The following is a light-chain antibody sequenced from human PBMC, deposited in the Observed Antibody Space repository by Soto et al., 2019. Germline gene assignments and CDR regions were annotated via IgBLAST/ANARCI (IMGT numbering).Light chain of an antibody. V-gene: IGKV1-5*01. CDR2: DAS. CDR1: QTISSG. CDR3: QQYKSYKT. Sequence: DIPMTQSPSTLSASVGDRVTITCRASQTISSGLAWYQQKPGKAPKVLIYDASTMDSGVPSRFSGSGSGTEFTLTISSLQPDDFATYYCQQYKSYKTFGQGTKVEIK. J-gene: IGKJ1*01.